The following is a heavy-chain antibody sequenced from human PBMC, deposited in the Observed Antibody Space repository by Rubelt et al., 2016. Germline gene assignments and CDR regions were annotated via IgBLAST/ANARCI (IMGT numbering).Heavy chain of an antibody. CDR1: GYTFTSYY. D-gene: IGHD3-10*01. CDR2: INPSGGST. J-gene: IGHJ4*02. CDR3: ARANSGSGDFGIDY. Sequence: QVQLVQSGAEVKKPGASVKVSCKASGYTFTSYYMHWVRQAPGQGLEWMGIINPSGGSTGYAQKFQGRITMTRDTSTSTVYMELGSLRSKETAGYYGARANSGSGDFGIDYWGQGTLVTVSS. V-gene: IGHV1-46*01.